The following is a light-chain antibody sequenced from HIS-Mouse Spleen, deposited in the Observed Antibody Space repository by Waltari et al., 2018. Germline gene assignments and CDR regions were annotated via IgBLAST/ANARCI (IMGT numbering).Light chain of an antibody. Sequence: QSALTQPASVSGSPGQSITISCTGTSSDVGGYNYVSWYQKHPGKAPKLMIYEVSNRPSGVSNRVSGSKSGNTASLTISGLQAEDEADYYCSSYTSSSTLVFSGGTKLTVL. CDR1: SSDVGGYNY. CDR3: SSYTSSSTLV. CDR2: EVS. V-gene: IGLV2-14*01. J-gene: IGLJ2*01.